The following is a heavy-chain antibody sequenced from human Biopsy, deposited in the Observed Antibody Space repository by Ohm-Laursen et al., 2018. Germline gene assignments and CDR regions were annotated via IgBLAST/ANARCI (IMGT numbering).Heavy chain of an antibody. CDR1: GGAISSDY. J-gene: IGHJ6*02. V-gene: IGHV4-59*01. CDR3: ARATNSTGWPYYYFYGMDV. CDR2: IYYSGST. Sequence: GTLSVTCSVSGGAISSDYWSWIRQTPGKGLVWIGYIYYSGSTNYNPSLKSRVTISVDTSKNQFSLRLNSVTAADTAVYYCARATNSTGWPYYYFYGMDVWGQGTTVAVSS. D-gene: IGHD2/OR15-2a*01.